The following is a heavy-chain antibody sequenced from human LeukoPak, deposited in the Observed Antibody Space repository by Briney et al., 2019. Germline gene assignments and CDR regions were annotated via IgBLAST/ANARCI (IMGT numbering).Heavy chain of an antibody. CDR2: IYYSGST. J-gene: IGHJ4*02. CDR1: GGSISGYY. Sequence: PSETLSLTCTVSGGSISGYYWSWIRQSPEKGLEWIGYIYYSGSTNYNPSLKSRVTISLDTSRNHFSLKLTSVTAADTAFYYCARPSYTRTWSKIDSWGQGILVTVSS. D-gene: IGHD1-26*01. CDR3: ARPSYTRTWSKIDS. V-gene: IGHV4-59*01.